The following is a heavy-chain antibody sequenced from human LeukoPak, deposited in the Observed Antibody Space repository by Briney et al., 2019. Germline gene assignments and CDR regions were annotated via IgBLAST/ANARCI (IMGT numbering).Heavy chain of an antibody. Sequence: HTGGSLRLSCAASGFTFSSYAMSWVRQAPGKGLEWVSAISGSGGSTYYADSVKGRFTISRDNSKNTLYLQMNSLRAKDTAVYYCARSQGGWYDASNDYWGQGTLVTVSS. CDR2: ISGSGGST. CDR3: ARSQGGWYDASNDY. CDR1: GFTFSSYA. V-gene: IGHV3-23*01. J-gene: IGHJ4*02. D-gene: IGHD6-19*01.